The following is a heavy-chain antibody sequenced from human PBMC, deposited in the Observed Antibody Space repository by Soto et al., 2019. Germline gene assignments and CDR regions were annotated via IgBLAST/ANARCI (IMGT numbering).Heavy chain of an antibody. CDR2: ISPSGDTT. D-gene: IGHD6-13*01. J-gene: IGHJ4*02. V-gene: IGHV3-23*01. CDR1: GFTFTAYD. CDR3: ERGLSAGKGSPPDF. Sequence: GGSLRLSCATSGFTFTAYDLTWVRQAPGKGLDWVSGISPSGDTTYYADSVKGRFTISRDSSKNTLYLQMSSLRAEDTAVYYCERGLSAGKGSPPDFWGQGSLVTVSS.